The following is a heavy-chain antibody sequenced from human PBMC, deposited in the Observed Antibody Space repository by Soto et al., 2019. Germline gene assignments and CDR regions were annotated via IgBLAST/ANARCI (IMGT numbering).Heavy chain of an antibody. Sequence: GGSLRLSCAASGFTFSSYGMHWVRQAPGKGLEWVAVVWYDGSNKYYADSVKGRFTISRDNSKNTLYLQMNSLRAEDTAVYYCARDGNSRSGYVFGYWGQGTLVTVSS. CDR3: ARDGNSRSGYVFGY. D-gene: IGHD3-22*01. CDR2: VWYDGSNK. J-gene: IGHJ4*02. V-gene: IGHV3-33*01. CDR1: GFTFSSYG.